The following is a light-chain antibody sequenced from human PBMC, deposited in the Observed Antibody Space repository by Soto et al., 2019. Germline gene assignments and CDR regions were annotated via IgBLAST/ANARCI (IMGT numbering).Light chain of an antibody. Sequence: QSVLAQPASMSGSPGQSITLSCTGTSSDVGAYDFVSWYQQHPGEVPKLIIYEVRNRPSGVSNRFSGSKSGNTASLTISGLQAEDEADYYCSSYTSDSPWVFGGGTKLTVL. CDR1: SSDVGAYDF. J-gene: IGLJ3*02. CDR2: EVR. V-gene: IGLV2-14*01. CDR3: SSYTSDSPWV.